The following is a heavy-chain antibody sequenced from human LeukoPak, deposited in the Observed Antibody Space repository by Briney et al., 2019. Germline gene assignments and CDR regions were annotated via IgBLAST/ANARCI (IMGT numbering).Heavy chain of an antibody. CDR3: ARIGGRTAMVIKEGVY. CDR1: GYTFTSYG. V-gene: IGHV1-46*01. Sequence: ASVKVSCKASGYTFTSYGISWVRQAPGQGLERMGIINPSGGSTSYAQKFQGRVTMTRDTSTSTVYMELSSLRSEDTAVYYCARIGGRTAMVIKEGVYWGQGTLVTVSS. CDR2: INPSGGST. J-gene: IGHJ4*02. D-gene: IGHD5-18*01.